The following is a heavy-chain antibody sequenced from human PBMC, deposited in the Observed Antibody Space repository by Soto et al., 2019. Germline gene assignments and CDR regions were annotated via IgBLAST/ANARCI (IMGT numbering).Heavy chain of an antibody. J-gene: IGHJ3*02. D-gene: IGHD3-10*01. CDR2: IRSKANSYAT. V-gene: IGHV3-73*01. CDR3: LRPAVIMVRGGRDAFDI. CDR1: GFTFSGSA. Sequence: EVQLVESGGGLVQPGGSLKLSCAASGFTFSGSAMHWVRQASGKGLEWVGRIRSKANSYATAYAASVKGRFTISRDDSKNTAYLQMNSLKTEDTAVYYCLRPAVIMVRGGRDAFDIWGQGTMVTVSS.